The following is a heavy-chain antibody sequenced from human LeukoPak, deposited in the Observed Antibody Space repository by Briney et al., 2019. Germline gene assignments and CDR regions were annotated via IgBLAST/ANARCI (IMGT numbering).Heavy chain of an antibody. CDR3: ARVYRGSGILDY. CDR1: GFTFSSYA. CDR2: ISGSGGST. V-gene: IGHV3-23*01. D-gene: IGHD3-10*01. Sequence: GGSLRLSCAASGFTFSSYAMSWVRQAPGKGLEWVSAISGSGGSTYYADSVKGRFTISRDNSKNTLYLQMNSLRAEDTAVYYCARVYRGSGILDYWGQGTLVTVSS. J-gene: IGHJ4*02.